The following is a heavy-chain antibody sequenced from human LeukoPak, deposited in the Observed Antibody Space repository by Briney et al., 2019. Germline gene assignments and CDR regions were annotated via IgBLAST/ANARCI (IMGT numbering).Heavy chain of an antibody. CDR1: GYTFTSYD. D-gene: IGHD2-21*02. CDR2: IIPILGIA. Sequence: ASVKVSCKASGYTFTSYDISWVRQAPGQGLEWMGRIIPILGIANYAQKFQGRVTITADKSTSTAYMELSSLRSEDTAVYYCARGPVVVTAPFDYWGQGTLVTVSS. CDR3: ARGPVVVTAPFDY. J-gene: IGHJ4*02. V-gene: IGHV1-69*04.